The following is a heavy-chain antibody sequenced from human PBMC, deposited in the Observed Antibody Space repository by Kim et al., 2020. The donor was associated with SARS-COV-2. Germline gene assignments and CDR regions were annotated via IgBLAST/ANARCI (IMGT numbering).Heavy chain of an antibody. CDR3: AKVTTLTAPFYYY. Sequence: GGSLRLSCAASGFTFSSYALSWVRQAPGKGLEWVSRISASGGDTYYADSVQGRFTISRDNSKNALNLEMNSLRTEDTALYYCAKVTTLTAPFYYYWVQGTLVTVSP. D-gene: IGHD4-4*01. CDR1: GFTFSSYA. V-gene: IGHV3-23*01. J-gene: IGHJ4*02. CDR2: ISASGGDT.